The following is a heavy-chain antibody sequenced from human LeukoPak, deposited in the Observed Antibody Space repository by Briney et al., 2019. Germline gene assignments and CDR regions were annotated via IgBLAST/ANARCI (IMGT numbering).Heavy chain of an antibody. CDR1: GYTFTSYG. D-gene: IGHD2-2*01. CDR2: ISAYNGNT. CDR3: ARQYCSSTSCYVPFYYYMDV. J-gene: IGHJ6*03. V-gene: IGHV1-18*01. Sequence: ASVKVSCKASGYTFTSYGISWVRQAPGQGLEWMGWISAYNGNTNYAQKLQGRVTRTTDTSTSTAYMELRSLRSDDTAVYYCARQYCSSTSCYVPFYYYMDVWGKGTTVTVSS.